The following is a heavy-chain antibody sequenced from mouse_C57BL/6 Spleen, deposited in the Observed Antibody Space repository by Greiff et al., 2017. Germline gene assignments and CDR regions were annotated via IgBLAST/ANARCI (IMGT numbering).Heavy chain of an antibody. CDR1: GYSITSGYY. CDR3: ARDLLLRDYAMDY. D-gene: IGHD1-1*01. V-gene: IGHV3-6*01. Sequence: EVQLQESGPGLVKPSQSLSLTCSVTGYSITSGYYWNWIRQFPGNKLEWMGYISYDGSNNYNPSLKNRISITRDTSKNQFFLKLNSVTTEDTATYYCARDLLLRDYAMDYWGQGTSVTVSS. J-gene: IGHJ4*01. CDR2: ISYDGSN.